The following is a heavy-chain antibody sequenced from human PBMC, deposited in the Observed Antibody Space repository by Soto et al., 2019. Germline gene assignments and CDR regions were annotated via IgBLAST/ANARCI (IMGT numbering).Heavy chain of an antibody. Sequence: EVQLVESGGGLVQPGGSLRLSCAASGFTFSSYWMSWVRQAPGKGLEWGANIKQDGSEKYYVDSVKGRFTISRDNAKNSLYLQMNSLRAEDTAVYYCARGGDSSGYYRLYCQHWGQGTLVTVSS. J-gene: IGHJ1*01. CDR2: IKQDGSEK. D-gene: IGHD3-22*01. V-gene: IGHV3-7*05. CDR3: ARGGDSSGYYRLYCQH. CDR1: GFTFSSYW.